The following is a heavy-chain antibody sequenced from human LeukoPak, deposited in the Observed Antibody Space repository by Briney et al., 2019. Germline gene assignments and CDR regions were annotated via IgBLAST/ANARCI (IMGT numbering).Heavy chain of an antibody. V-gene: IGHV1-18*01. CDR2: ISAYNGNT. CDR1: GYTFTSYG. Sequence: ASVKVSCKASGYTFTSYGISWVRQAPGQGLEWMGWISAYNGNTNYALKLQGRVTMTTDTSTSTAYMGLRSLRSDDTAVYYCAREGGYYGYYYYMDVWGKGTTVTISS. D-gene: IGHD2/OR15-2a*01. J-gene: IGHJ6*03. CDR3: AREGGYYGYYYYMDV.